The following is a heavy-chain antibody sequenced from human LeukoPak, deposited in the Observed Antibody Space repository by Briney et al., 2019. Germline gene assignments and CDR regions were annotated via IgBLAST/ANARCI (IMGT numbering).Heavy chain of an antibody. Sequence: GGSLGLSCAASGFTFSSYAMSWVRQAPGKGLEWVSAISGSGGSTYYADSVKGRFTISRDNSKNTLYLQMNSLRAEDTAVYYCAKDQVDIVVLDPWGQGTLVTVSS. J-gene: IGHJ5*02. V-gene: IGHV3-23*01. D-gene: IGHD2-15*01. CDR1: GFTFSSYA. CDR3: AKDQVDIVVLDP. CDR2: ISGSGGST.